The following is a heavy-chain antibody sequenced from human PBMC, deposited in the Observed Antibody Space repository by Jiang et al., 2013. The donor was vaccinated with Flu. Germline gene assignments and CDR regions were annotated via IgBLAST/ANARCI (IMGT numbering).Heavy chain of an antibody. Sequence: GLVQPGGPETLLCSSGFTFSSYSMNWVRQAPGKGLEWVSYISSSSSTIYYADSVKGRFTISRDNAKNSLYLQMNSLRAEDTAVYYCAREGYDILTGQHYYYYYGYGRLGPRDHGHRLL. D-gene: IGHD3-9*01. V-gene: IGHV3-48*01. CDR3: AREGYDILTGQHYYYYYGYGR. J-gene: IGHJ6*02. CDR2: ISSSSSTI. CDR1: GFTFSSYS.